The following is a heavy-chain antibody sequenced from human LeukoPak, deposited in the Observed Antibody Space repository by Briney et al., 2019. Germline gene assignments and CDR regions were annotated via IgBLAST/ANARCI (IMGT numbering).Heavy chain of an antibody. CDR3: ARDGPYTSFDY. V-gene: IGHV4-38-2*02. D-gene: IGHD5-18*01. Sequence: SETLSLTCIVSGYSISSGYYWGWIRQPPGKGLEWIGSLFHSGSTYYNPSLKSRVTISVDTSKNQFSLKLRSVTAADTAVYYCARDGPYTSFDYWGQGTLVTVSS. J-gene: IGHJ4*02. CDR2: LFHSGST. CDR1: GYSISSGYY.